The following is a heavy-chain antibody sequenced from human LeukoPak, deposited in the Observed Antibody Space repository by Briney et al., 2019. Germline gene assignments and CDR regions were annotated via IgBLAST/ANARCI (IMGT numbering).Heavy chain of an antibody. Sequence: GGSLRLSCAASGFTIGPYAMYWVRQGPGRGLEWVSVIKADGSGTFYADSVRGRFTASRDNSKNSLYLQMNSLTSEDTAVYYCATWAFYHNLDVWGQGTTVIVSS. CDR2: IKADGSGT. D-gene: IGHD2/OR15-2a*01. V-gene: IGHV3-43*02. CDR1: GFTIGPYA. CDR3: ATWAFYHNLDV. J-gene: IGHJ6*02.